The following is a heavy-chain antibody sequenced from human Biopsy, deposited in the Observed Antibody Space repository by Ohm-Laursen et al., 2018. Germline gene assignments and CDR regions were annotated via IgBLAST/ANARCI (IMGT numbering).Heavy chain of an antibody. J-gene: IGHJ4*02. CDR1: GYTFITHY. CDR2: INPSGGST. CDR3: ARDRIGGRGDPPDH. D-gene: IGHD3-10*01. Sequence: ASVTVSCKAFGYTFITHYVNWVRQAPGQGLEWMGKINPSGGSTSYAQKFQGRVTMTRDTSTTTVYMELSSLRSEDTAVYYCARDRIGGRGDPPDHWGQGTLVTVSS. V-gene: IGHV1-46*01.